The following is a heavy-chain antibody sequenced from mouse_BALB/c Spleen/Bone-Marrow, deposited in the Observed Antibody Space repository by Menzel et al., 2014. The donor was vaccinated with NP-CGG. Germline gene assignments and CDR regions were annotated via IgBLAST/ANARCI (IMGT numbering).Heavy chain of an antibody. CDR1: GVDFSRYW. CDR2: INTDSRTI. Sequence: EAGGVDFSRYWMSWVRQAPGKGLEWIGEINTDSRTINYSPSLKDKFIISRDNAKNTLYLRLNKVRSEDTALYYCARPDYYGYLNYWGQGTTLTVSS. V-gene: IGHV4-1*02. D-gene: IGHD1-1*01. CDR3: ARPDYYGYLNY. J-gene: IGHJ2*01.